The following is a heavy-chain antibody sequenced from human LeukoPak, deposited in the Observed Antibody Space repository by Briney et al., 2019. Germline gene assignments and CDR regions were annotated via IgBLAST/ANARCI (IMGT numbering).Heavy chain of an antibody. CDR1: GDSISSYY. CDR2: INYSGNT. CDR3: AREGRQDYVYFDY. D-gene: IGHD4-17*01. V-gene: IGHV4-59*01. J-gene: IGHJ4*02. Sequence: SETLSLTCTVSGDSISSYYWSWIRQPPGKGLEWIGYINYSGNTNYNPSLKSRVTISVGTSKNQFSLRLSSVTAADTAVYYCAREGRQDYVYFDYWGQGTLVTVSS.